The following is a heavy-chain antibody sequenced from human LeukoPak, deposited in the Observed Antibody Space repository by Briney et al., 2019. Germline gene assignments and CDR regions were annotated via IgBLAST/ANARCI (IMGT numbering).Heavy chain of an antibody. Sequence: GSLRLSCAASGFTFSSYWMHWVRPAPGKGLVWVSRINADGRTTTYADSVKGRFTISRDNSKNTLYLQMNSLRAEDTAVYYCVRDLSSSWSSHFDYWGQGTLVTVSS. CDR1: GFTFSSYW. D-gene: IGHD6-13*01. J-gene: IGHJ4*02. V-gene: IGHV3-74*01. CDR2: INADGRTT. CDR3: VRDLSSSWSSHFDY.